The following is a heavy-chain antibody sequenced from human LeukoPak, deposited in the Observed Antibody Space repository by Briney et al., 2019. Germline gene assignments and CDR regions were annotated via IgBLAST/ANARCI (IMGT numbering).Heavy chain of an antibody. V-gene: IGHV4-39*01. Sequence: SETLSLTCTVSGGSISSSSYYWGWIRQPPGKGLEWIGSIYYSGSTYYNPSLKSRVTISVDTSKNQFSLKLSSVTAADTAVYCCARQWIQLSSSNYFDYWGQGTLVTVSS. D-gene: IGHD5-18*01. J-gene: IGHJ4*02. CDR2: IYYSGST. CDR3: ARQWIQLSSSNYFDY. CDR1: GGSISSSSYY.